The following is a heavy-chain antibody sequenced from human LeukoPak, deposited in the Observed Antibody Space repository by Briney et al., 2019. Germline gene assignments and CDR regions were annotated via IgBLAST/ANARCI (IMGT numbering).Heavy chain of an antibody. Sequence: PGGSLRLSCAASGFTFSSYSMNWVRQAPGKGLEWVSSISSSSSYIYYADSVKGRFTISRDNAKNSLYLQMNSLRAGDTAVYYCAREGQWGWFDPWGKGTLVTVSS. CDR3: AREGQWGWFDP. V-gene: IGHV3-21*01. CDR1: GFTFSSYS. J-gene: IGHJ5*02. D-gene: IGHD2-8*01. CDR2: ISSSSSYI.